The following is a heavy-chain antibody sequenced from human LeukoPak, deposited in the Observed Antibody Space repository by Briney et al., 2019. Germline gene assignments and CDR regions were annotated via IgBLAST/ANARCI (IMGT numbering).Heavy chain of an antibody. V-gene: IGHV3-48*01. J-gene: IGHJ4*02. CDR2: ISSSSSTI. CDR1: GFTFSSYS. Sequence: PGGSLRLSCVASGFTFSSYSMNWVRQAPGEGLEWVSYISSSSSTIYYADSVKGRFTISRDNAKNSLYLHMNSLRAEDTAVYYCAREVSRDYWGQGTLVTVSS. D-gene: IGHD2-21*01. CDR3: AREVSRDY.